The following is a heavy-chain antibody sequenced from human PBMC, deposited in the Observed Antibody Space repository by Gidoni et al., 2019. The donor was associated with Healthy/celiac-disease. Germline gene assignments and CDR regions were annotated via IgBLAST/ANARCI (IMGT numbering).Heavy chain of an antibody. CDR1: GGTFSSSA. CDR2: IIPIFGTA. V-gene: IGHV1-69*01. J-gene: IGHJ5*02. D-gene: IGHD1-20*01. Sequence: VQLVQSGAEVKKPASSVKVSCKASGGTFSSSAISWVRQAPGQGLGWMGGIIPIFGTANYAQKFQGRVTITADESTSTAYMELSSLRSEDTAVYYCAREGEYNWNDGGWFDPWGQGTLVTVSS. CDR3: AREGEYNWNDGGWFDP.